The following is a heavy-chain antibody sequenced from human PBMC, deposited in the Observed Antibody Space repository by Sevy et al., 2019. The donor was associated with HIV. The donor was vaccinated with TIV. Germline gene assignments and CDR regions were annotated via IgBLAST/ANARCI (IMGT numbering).Heavy chain of an antibody. CDR3: TRAGY. J-gene: IGHJ4*02. V-gene: IGHV3-7*03. Sequence: GGSLRLSCAASGFNFTNSWMSWVRQAPGKGLEWVANINQDGSEKNYVDSVKGRFTISRDNANSSLHLHMNSLRAEDTALYYSTRAGYWGQGVLVTVSS. CDR1: GFNFTNSW. CDR2: INQDGSEK.